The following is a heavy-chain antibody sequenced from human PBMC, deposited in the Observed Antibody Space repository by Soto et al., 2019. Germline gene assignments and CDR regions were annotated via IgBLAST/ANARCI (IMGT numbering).Heavy chain of an antibody. CDR1: GFPFSSYR. CDR2: ISGSSSYI. V-gene: IGHV3-21*01. CDR3: ARDQGGGGACEN. D-gene: IGHD2-15*01. J-gene: IGHJ4*02. Sequence: GGSLILSCAASGFPFSSYRMNWVRQAPGKGLEWVSSISGSSSYIYYADSVKGRLTISRDNAKNSLFLQMNSLRAEDTAVYYCARDQGGGGACENWGQGT.